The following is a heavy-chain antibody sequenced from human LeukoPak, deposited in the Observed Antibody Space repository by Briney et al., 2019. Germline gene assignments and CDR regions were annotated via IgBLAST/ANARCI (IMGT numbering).Heavy chain of an antibody. CDR3: AKDRDYGDYPSAYYYYMDV. V-gene: IGHV3-30*02. Sequence: GGSLRLSCATSGFTFSSYAMHWVRQAPGKGPEWVAFIRYDGTNKWYADSVKGRFTISRDNSKNMLYLQMNSLRAEDTAVYHCAKDRDYGDYPSAYYYYMDVWGKGTTVTVSS. J-gene: IGHJ6*03. CDR1: GFTFSSYA. D-gene: IGHD4-17*01. CDR2: IRYDGTNK.